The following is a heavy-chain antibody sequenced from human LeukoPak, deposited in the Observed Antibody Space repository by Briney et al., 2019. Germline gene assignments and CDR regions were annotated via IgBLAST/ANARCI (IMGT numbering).Heavy chain of an antibody. Sequence: PSETLSLTCTVSGGSITSYYWSWIRQPPGKGLEWIGYIYYSGSTNYNPSLKSRVTISVDTSKNQFSLKLSSVTAADTAVYYCARRGWELPDDAFDIWGQGTMVTVSS. V-gene: IGHV4-59*08. CDR2: IYYSGST. CDR3: ARRGWELPDDAFDI. D-gene: IGHD1-26*01. J-gene: IGHJ3*02. CDR1: GGSITSYY.